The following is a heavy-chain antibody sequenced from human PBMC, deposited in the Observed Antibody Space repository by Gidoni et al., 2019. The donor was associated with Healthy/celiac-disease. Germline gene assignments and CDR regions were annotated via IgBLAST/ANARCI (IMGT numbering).Heavy chain of an antibody. V-gene: IGHV3-30*18. CDR2: ISYDGSNK. Sequence: QVQLVESGGGVVQPGRSLRLSCAASGFTFSSYGMHWVRQAPGKGLEWVAVISYDGSNKYYADSGKGRFTISRDNSKNTLYLQMNSLRAEDTAVYYCAKGRYHTITGTTLWGQGTLVTVSS. D-gene: IGHD1-7*01. CDR3: AKGRYHTITGTTL. J-gene: IGHJ4*02. CDR1: GFTFSSYG.